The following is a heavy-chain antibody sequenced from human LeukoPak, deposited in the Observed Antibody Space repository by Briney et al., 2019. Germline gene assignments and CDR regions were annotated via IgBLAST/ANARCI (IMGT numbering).Heavy chain of an antibody. CDR3: ARGGNNQDPYYYYMDV. J-gene: IGHJ6*03. Sequence: ASVKVSCKASGYTFTGYYMHWVRQAPGQGLEWMGWINPTTGDTNYAQKFQGRVTMTRDTSISTAYMELSRLRSDDTAVYYCARGGNNQDPYYYYMDVWGKGTTVTVSS. CDR1: GYTFTGYY. D-gene: IGHD1-14*01. CDR2: INPTTGDT. V-gene: IGHV1-2*02.